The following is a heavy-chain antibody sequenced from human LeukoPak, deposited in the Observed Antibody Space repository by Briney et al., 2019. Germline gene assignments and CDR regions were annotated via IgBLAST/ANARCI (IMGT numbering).Heavy chain of an antibody. Sequence: GGSLRLSCAASGFTFSSYAMSWVRQAPGKGLEWVSAISGSGGSTYYADSVKGRFTISRDNSKNTLYLQMNSLRAEDTAVYYCAKDVIGNYEGRYYYYMDVWGKGTTVTVSS. CDR1: GFTFSSYA. CDR2: ISGSGGST. J-gene: IGHJ6*03. D-gene: IGHD4-11*01. V-gene: IGHV3-23*01. CDR3: AKDVIGNYEGRYYYYMDV.